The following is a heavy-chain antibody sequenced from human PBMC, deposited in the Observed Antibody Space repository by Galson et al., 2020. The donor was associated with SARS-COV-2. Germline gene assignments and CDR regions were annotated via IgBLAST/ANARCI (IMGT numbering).Heavy chain of an antibody. V-gene: IGHV4-4*02. J-gene: IGHJ4*02. CDR2: IYHSGST. CDR1: GGSISSSNW. D-gene: IGHD6-6*01. CDR3: ARDLGASSSSAVFDY. Sequence: SETLSLTCAVSGGSISSSNWWSWVRQPPGKGLEWIGEIYHSGSTNYNPSLKSRVTISVDKSKNQFSLKLSSVTAADTAVYYCARDLGASSSSAVFDYWGQGTLVTVSS.